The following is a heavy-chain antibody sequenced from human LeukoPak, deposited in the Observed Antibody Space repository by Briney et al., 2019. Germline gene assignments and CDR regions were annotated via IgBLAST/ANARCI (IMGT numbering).Heavy chain of an antibody. CDR3: AKAGPRSSWPDYFDY. CDR1: GFTFHDYA. Sequence: PGRSLRLSCAASGFTFHDYAMHWVRQAPGKGLEWVSGVSWNSGSIGYADSVKGRFTISRDNAKNSLYLQMNSLRAEDMAFYYCAKAGPRSSWPDYFDYWGQGTLVTVSS. D-gene: IGHD6-13*01. J-gene: IGHJ4*02. CDR2: VSWNSGSI. V-gene: IGHV3-9*03.